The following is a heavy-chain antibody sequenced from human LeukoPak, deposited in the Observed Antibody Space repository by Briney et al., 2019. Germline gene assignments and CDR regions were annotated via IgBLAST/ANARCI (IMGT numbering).Heavy chain of an antibody. Sequence: SQTLSLTCTVSSGSISSGSYSWSWIRQPPGKGLEWIGYIYYRGSTNYNPSLKSRVTISVDTSKNQFSLKLSSVTAADTAVYYCARRSTDYYDSSGYYYAHHFDHWGQGTLVTVSS. CDR3: ARRSTDYYDSSGYYYAHHFDH. J-gene: IGHJ4*02. CDR1: SGSISSGSYS. CDR2: IYYRGST. D-gene: IGHD3-22*01. V-gene: IGHV4-61*01.